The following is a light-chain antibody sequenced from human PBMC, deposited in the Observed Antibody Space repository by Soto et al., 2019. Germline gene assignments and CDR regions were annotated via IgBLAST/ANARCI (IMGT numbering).Light chain of an antibody. CDR1: NSNIGHNY. CDR3: GTWDSSLSAVV. CDR2: DNN. J-gene: IGLJ3*02. Sequence: QSALTQPPSVSAAPGQKVTISCSGSNSNIGHNYVSWYQQLPGTAPKLLIYDNNNRPSGIPDRFSGSKSGTSATLGITGLQTGDEADYYCGTWDSSLSAVVFGGGTKLTVL. V-gene: IGLV1-51*01.